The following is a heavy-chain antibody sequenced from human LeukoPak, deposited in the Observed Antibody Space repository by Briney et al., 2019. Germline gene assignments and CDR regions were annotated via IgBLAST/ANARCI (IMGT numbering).Heavy chain of an antibody. V-gene: IGHV3-23*01. J-gene: IGHJ4*02. Sequence: PGGSLRLSCAASGFTFSSYAMSWVRQAPGKGLEWVSAISGSGGSTYYADSVKGQFTISRDNSKNTLYLQMNSLRAEDTAVYYCAKTSLRVVADYYFDYWGQGTLVTVSS. D-gene: IGHD2-15*01. CDR3: AKTSLRVVADYYFDY. CDR2: ISGSGGST. CDR1: GFTFSSYA.